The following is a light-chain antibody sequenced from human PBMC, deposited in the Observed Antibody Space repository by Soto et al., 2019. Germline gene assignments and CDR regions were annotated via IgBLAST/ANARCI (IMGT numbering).Light chain of an antibody. V-gene: IGLV2-11*01. CDR1: SSDVGGYNY. CDR2: DVS. CDR3: CSYAGSYSYV. J-gene: IGLJ1*01. Sequence: QSALTQPRSVSGSPGQSVTISCTGTSSDVGGYNYVSWYQQHPGKAPKLMIYDVSKRPSGVPDRFSGSKSGNTASLTISGLQAVDVADYYCCSYAGSYSYVFGTGTKVTVL.